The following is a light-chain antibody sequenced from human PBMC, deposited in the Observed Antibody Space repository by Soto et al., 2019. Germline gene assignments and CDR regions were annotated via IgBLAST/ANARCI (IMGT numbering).Light chain of an antibody. CDR1: QTVSASQ. V-gene: IGKV3-20*01. CDR2: GVS. J-gene: IGKJ2*01. CDR3: QQYGSSLYT. Sequence: EPMLTQSPATLSLSPGERATLSCRTSQTVSASQLAWYQQKPGQAPRLLIYGVSTRAAGIPDRFGGSGSGTDFTLTISRLEPEDFAVYYCQQYGSSLYTFGQGTKLEIK.